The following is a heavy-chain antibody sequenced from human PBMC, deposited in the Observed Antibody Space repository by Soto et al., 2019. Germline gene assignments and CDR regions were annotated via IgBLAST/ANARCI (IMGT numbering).Heavy chain of an antibody. D-gene: IGHD1-26*01. V-gene: IGHV3-30*03. CDR2: ISYDGSQT. J-gene: IGHJ4*02. CDR1: GFTFSSYG. CDR3: VPEVGVKTFDY. Sequence: PGGSLRLSCAASGFTFSSYGMHWVRQAPGKGLEWVAVISYDGSQTGYADSVKGRFTISRDNSKNTLYLQMNSLRPEDTSLYYCVPEVGVKTFDYWGQGALVTVSS.